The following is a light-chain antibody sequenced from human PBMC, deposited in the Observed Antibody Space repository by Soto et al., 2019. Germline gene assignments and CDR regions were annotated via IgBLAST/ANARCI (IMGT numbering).Light chain of an antibody. J-gene: IGKJ1*01. Sequence: ILMTQSPATLSVSPGERATLSCRASQSVSNNLACYQQKPGQAPRLLISDASTRATGIPARFSGSGSGTEFTLTISGLQSEDFAVYYCQQYNNWPPWTFGQGTKVEIK. V-gene: IGKV3-15*01. CDR3: QQYNNWPPWT. CDR1: QSVSNN. CDR2: DAS.